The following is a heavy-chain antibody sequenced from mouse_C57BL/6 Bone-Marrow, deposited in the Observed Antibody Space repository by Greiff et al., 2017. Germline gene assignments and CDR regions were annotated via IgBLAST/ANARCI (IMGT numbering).Heavy chain of an antibody. Sequence: QVQLQQPGAELVKPGASVKLSCKASGYTFTSYWMQWVKQRPGQGLEWIGEIDPSDSYTNYNQKFKGKATLTVDTSSSTAYMQLSSLTSEDSAVYYGARYQDYYGSRYYFDYWGQGTTLTVSS. D-gene: IGHD1-1*01. J-gene: IGHJ2*01. V-gene: IGHV1-50*01. CDR3: ARYQDYYGSRYYFDY. CDR1: GYTFTSYW. CDR2: IDPSDSYT.